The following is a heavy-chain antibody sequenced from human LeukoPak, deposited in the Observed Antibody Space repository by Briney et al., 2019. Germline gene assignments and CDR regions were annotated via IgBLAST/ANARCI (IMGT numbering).Heavy chain of an antibody. Sequence: SETLSLTCTVSGGSISSGGYYWSWIRQHPGKGLEWTGYIYYSGSTYYNPSLKSRVTISVDTSKNQFSLKLSSVTAADTAVYYCARTVYPYYYDSSGYYFFDYWGQGTLVTVSS. J-gene: IGHJ4*02. CDR3: ARTVYPYYYDSSGYYFFDY. CDR2: IYYSGST. CDR1: GGSISSGGYY. V-gene: IGHV4-31*03. D-gene: IGHD3-22*01.